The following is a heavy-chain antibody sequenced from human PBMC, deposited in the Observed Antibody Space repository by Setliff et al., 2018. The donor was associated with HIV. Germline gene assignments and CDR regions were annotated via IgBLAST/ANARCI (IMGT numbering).Heavy chain of an antibody. Sequence: PSETLSLTCTVSGGSISSNNYYWGWIRQPPGKGLEWIASIYYSGSTYYNPSLKSRITIAVDTSKNQFSLRLRSVTAADTAVYYCARQGLVLVPASIDWRLPPSPIDYWGQGALVTVSS. CDR1: GGSISSNNYY. V-gene: IGHV4-39*01. J-gene: IGHJ4*02. CDR2: IYYSGST. CDR3: ARQGLVLVPASIDWRLPPSPIDY. D-gene: IGHD2-2*01.